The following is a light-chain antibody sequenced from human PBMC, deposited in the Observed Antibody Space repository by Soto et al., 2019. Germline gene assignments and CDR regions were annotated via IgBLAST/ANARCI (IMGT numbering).Light chain of an antibody. Sequence: DIQMTHSPSTLSGSVGDRVTITCRASQTISSWLAWYQQKPGKAPKLLIYKASTLKSGVPSRFSGSGSGTEFTLTISSLQPGDFATYYCQHYNTFSTFGQGTKVDNK. CDR1: QTISSW. J-gene: IGKJ1*01. CDR3: QHYNTFST. CDR2: KAS. V-gene: IGKV1-5*03.